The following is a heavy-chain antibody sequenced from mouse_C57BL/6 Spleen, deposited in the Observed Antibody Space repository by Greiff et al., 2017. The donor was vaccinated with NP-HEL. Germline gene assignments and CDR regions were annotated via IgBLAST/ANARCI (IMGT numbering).Heavy chain of an antibody. J-gene: IGHJ4*01. CDR3: ARGNVNLLAMDY. CDR1: GYTFTSYW. Sequence: VQLQQPGAELVMPGASVQLSCKASGYTFTSYWMHWVKQRPGQGLEWIGEIDPSDSYTNYTQKFKGKSTLTVDKSSSTADMQRSSLTSEDSAVYYCARGNVNLLAMDYWGQGTSVTVAS. CDR2: IDPSDSYT. V-gene: IGHV1-69*01.